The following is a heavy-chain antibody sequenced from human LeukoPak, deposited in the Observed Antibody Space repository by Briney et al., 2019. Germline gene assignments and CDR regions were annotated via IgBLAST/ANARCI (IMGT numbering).Heavy chain of an antibody. V-gene: IGHV1-69*01. CDR3: ARGPGLRYFDWLLHTFDY. D-gene: IGHD3-9*01. CDR2: INSNFGTA. CDR1: GGTFSSYA. J-gene: IGHJ4*02. Sequence: GGAVKVSCKASGGTFSSYAISWVRQAPGQGLEWMGGINSNFGTANYAQKFQGRVTITADESTSTAYMELSSLRSEDTAVYYCARGPGLRYFDWLLHTFDYWGQGTLVTV.